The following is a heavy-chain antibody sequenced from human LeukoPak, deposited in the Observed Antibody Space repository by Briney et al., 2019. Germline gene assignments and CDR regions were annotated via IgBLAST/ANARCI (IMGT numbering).Heavy chain of an antibody. V-gene: IGHV3-7*01. CDR3: ARGEHIDY. CDR2: IKQDGYEK. J-gene: IGHJ4*02. Sequence: PGGSLRLSCAASGFTFSGYWMSWVRQTPEKGLEWVANIKQDGYEKYYVDSVKGRFTISRDNAKNSLYLQMNSLRADDTAIYYCARGEHIDYWGQGTLVTVSS. D-gene: IGHD1-26*01. CDR1: GFTFSGYW.